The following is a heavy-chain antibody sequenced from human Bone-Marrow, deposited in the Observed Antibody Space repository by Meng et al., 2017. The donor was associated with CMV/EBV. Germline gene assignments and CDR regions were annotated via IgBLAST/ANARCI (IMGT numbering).Heavy chain of an antibody. Sequence: SETLSLTCAVYGGSFSGYYWSWIRQPPGKGLEWIGEINHSGSTNYNPSLKSRVTISVDTSKNQFSLKLSSVTAADTAVYYCARGRSLKWLPLPGPYYYYGMDVWGQGTTVTVSS. V-gene: IGHV4-34*01. J-gene: IGHJ6*02. CDR3: ARGRSLKWLPLPGPYYYYGMDV. CDR1: GGSFSGYY. CDR2: INHSGST. D-gene: IGHD3-3*01.